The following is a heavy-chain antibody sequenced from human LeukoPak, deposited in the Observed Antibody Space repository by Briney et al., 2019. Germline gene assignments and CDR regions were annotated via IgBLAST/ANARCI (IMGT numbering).Heavy chain of an antibody. Sequence: SETLSLTCAVYGGSFSGYYWSWIRQPPGKGLEWIGEINHSGSTNYNPSLKSRVTISVDTSKNQFSLKLSSVTAADTAVYYCARKDIVVVPAAQNWFDPWGREPWSPSPQ. CDR1: GGSFSGYY. D-gene: IGHD2-2*01. V-gene: IGHV4-34*01. J-gene: IGHJ5*02. CDR3: ARKDIVVVPAAQNWFDP. CDR2: INHSGST.